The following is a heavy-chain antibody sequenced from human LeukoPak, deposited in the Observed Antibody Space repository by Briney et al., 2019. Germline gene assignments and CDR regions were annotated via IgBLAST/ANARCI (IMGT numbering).Heavy chain of an antibody. V-gene: IGHV4-59*11. CDR3: ATIKRGNIFGYFDF. CDR1: GGSMNSHY. CDR2: MLDTVTT. J-gene: IGHJ4*02. D-gene: IGHD5-18*01. Sequence: SETLSLTCTVSGGSMNSHYWSGLRQPPGKGLEWIGYMLDTVTTKDNPSLKSRFTLSADTSKNQFSLRLTSVTAADTAVYYCATIKRGNIFGYFDFWGQGIPVTVSS.